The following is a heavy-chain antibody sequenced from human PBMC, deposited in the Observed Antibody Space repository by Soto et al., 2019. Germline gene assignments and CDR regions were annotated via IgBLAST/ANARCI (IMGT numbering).Heavy chain of an antibody. CDR3: ARAQFYSGSGRYNNLMFDP. Sequence: PSETLSLTCTVSGGSISSSSYYWGWIRQPPGKGLEWIGSIYHSGTFLYNPSLKTRLTMSLDRSNNQFSLTLNSVTAADTAVYYCARAQFYSGSGRYNNLMFDPWGQGIQVTVSS. V-gene: IGHV4-39*07. CDR2: IYHSGTF. D-gene: IGHD3-10*01. CDR1: GGSISSSSYY. J-gene: IGHJ5*02.